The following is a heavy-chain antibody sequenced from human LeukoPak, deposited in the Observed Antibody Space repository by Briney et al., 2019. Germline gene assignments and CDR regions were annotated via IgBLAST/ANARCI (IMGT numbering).Heavy chain of an antibody. D-gene: IGHD6-19*01. CDR1: GYTFTSYA. Sequence: ASVKVSGKASGYTFTSYAMNWVRQAPGQGLEWMGWINTNTGNPTYAQGFTGRFVFSLDTSVSTAYLQISSLKAEDTAVYYCAREYSSGWSDAFDIWGQGTMVTVSS. CDR2: INTNTGNP. J-gene: IGHJ3*02. CDR3: AREYSSGWSDAFDI. V-gene: IGHV7-4-1*02.